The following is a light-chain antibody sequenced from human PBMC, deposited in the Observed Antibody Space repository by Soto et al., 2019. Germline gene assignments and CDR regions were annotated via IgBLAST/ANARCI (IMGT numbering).Light chain of an antibody. V-gene: IGLV1-47*01. CDR1: SSNIGSHY. J-gene: IGLJ2*01. Sequence: QSVLTQPPSASGTPGQWVTISCSGSSSNIGSHYVYWYQQLPGTAPKVLLYRNNQRPSGVPDRFSGSKSGTSASLAISGLRSEDEADYYCATWDDSLSVLFGGGTKLTVL. CDR3: ATWDDSLSVL. CDR2: RNN.